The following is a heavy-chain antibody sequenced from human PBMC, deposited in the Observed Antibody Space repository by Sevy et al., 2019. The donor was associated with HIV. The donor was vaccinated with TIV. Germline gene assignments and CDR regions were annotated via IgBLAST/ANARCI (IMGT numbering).Heavy chain of an antibody. V-gene: IGHV3-7*01. J-gene: IGHJ4*02. CDR3: ARLMGEWELRGRFFDY. Sequence: GGSLRLSCAASGFSFKTYWMSWVRQAPGKGLEWVANIKQLADEKYYLDSVKGRFTVSRDNSKNTLFLQMNSLRVEDTAIYYCARLMGEWELRGRFFDYWGQGALVTVSS. CDR2: IKQLADEK. D-gene: IGHD3-16*01. CDR1: GFSFKTYW.